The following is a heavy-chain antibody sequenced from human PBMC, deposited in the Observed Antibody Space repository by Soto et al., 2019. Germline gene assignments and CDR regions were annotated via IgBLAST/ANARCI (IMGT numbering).Heavy chain of an antibody. V-gene: IGHV3-30*18. Sequence: QVQLVESGGGVVQPGRSLRLSCAASGFTFSSYGMHWVRRAPGKGLEWVAVISYDGSNKYYADSVKGRFTISRDNSKNTLYLQMNSLRAEDTAVYYCAKDRALGCTNGVCSHVGLDYWGQGTLVTVSS. CDR2: ISYDGSNK. CDR3: AKDRALGCTNGVCSHVGLDY. CDR1: GFTFSSYG. J-gene: IGHJ4*02. D-gene: IGHD2-8*01.